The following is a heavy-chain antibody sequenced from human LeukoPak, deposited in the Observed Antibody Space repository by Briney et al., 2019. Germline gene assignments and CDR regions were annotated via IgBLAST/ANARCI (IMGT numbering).Heavy chain of an antibody. D-gene: IGHD2-2*01. CDR1: GFTFSNAW. V-gene: IGHV3-15*01. CDR3: TTDADIVVVPADL. CDR2: IKSKTDGGTT. Sequence: GGSLRLSCAASGFTFSNAWMSWVRQAPGKGLEWVGRIKSKTDGGTTDYAAPVKGRFTISRDDSKNTLYLQMNSLKTEDTAVYYYTTDADIVVVPADLWGQGTLVTVSS. J-gene: IGHJ5*02.